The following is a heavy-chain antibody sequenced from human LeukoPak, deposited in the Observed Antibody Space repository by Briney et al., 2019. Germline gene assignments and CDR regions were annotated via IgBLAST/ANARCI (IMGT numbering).Heavy chain of an antibody. CDR1: GFTFSSYW. CDR2: IEQDGGET. V-gene: IGHV3-7*01. J-gene: IGHJ4*02. Sequence: GGSLRLSCAASGFTFSSYWMTWVRQAPGKGLEWVANIEQDGGETYYVDSVEGRFTISRDNAKNSPSLQMNSLRAEDTAVYYCARRGIISGWYWAYYFDYWGQGTLVTVSS. D-gene: IGHD6-19*01. CDR3: ARRGIISGWYWAYYFDY.